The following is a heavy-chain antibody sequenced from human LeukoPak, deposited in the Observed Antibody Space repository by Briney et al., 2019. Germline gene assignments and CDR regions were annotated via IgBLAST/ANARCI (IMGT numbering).Heavy chain of an antibody. D-gene: IGHD3-10*01. CDR2: IKSKTDGGTT. Sequence: GGSLRLSCTASGFTFGDYAMSWVRQAPGKGLEWVGRIKSKTDGGTTDYAAPVKGRFTISRDDSKNTLYLQMNSLKTEDTAVYYCTTATDYYGSGSYPDLIDYWGQGTLVTVSS. J-gene: IGHJ4*02. CDR1: GFTFGDYA. CDR3: TTATDYYGSGSYPDLIDY. V-gene: IGHV3-15*01.